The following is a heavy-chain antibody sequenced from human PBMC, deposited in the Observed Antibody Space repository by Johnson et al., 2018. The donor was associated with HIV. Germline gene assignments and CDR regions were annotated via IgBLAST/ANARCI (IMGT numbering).Heavy chain of an antibody. D-gene: IGHD5-18*01. V-gene: IGHV3-74*01. CDR2: INGDGSST. Sequence: VQLVESGGGLFQPGGSLRLSCAASGFTFSSYWMDWVRQAPGKGLVWVSRINGDGSSTTYADSVKGRFTTSRDNAKNTLYLQMNSLRAEDTAVYYCAKVDTAMVNAFDIWGQGTMVTVSS. CDR1: GFTFSSYW. CDR3: AKVDTAMVNAFDI. J-gene: IGHJ3*02.